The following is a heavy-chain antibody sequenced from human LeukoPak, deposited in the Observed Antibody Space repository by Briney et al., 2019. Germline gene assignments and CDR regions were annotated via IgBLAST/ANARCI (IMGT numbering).Heavy chain of an antibody. CDR2: ISGSGDNT. V-gene: IGHV3-23*01. D-gene: IGHD7-27*01. CDR3: ARGRLGIAGPNFDY. CDR1: GFTFSSYT. Sequence: GGSLRLSCAASGFTFSSYTMNWVRQAPGKGLEWVSGISGSGDNTYYADSVKGRFTISRDNSKNTLYLQMNSLRAGDTAVYYCARGRLGIAGPNFDYWGQGTLVTVSS. J-gene: IGHJ4*02.